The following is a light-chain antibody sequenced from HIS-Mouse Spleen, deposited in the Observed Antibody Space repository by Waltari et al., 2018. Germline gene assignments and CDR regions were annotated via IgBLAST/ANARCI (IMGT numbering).Light chain of an antibody. J-gene: IGLJ3*02. CDR3: CSYAGSSTWV. V-gene: IGLV2-23*01. CDR2: EGS. Sequence: QSALTQPASVSGSPGQSITIPCTGTSSHVGSYNLLSWYQQHPGKAPKLMIYEGSKRPSGVSNRFSGSKSGNTASLTISGLQAEDEADYYCCSYAGSSTWVFGGGTKLTVL. CDR1: SSHVGSYNL.